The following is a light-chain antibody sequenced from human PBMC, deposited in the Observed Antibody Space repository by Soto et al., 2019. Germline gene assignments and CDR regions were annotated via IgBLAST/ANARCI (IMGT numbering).Light chain of an antibody. Sequence: EIVITPSPATLSVSPGERATLSCSATETISTNLAWFQRKPGQPPRLLIYGSSTRATGVPDRFSGSGSGTEFTLIISSLQSEDVALYYCQQYSNWPPAITFGQGTRLEIK. CDR1: ETISTN. J-gene: IGKJ5*01. CDR3: QQYSNWPPAIT. V-gene: IGKV3-15*01. CDR2: GSS.